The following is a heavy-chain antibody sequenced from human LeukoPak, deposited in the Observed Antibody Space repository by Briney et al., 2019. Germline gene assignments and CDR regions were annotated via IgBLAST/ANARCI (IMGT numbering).Heavy chain of an antibody. CDR1: GLTVSSNY. V-gene: IGHV3-66*01. CDR3: ARGAYGSGSYGDNWFDP. D-gene: IGHD3-10*01. J-gene: IGHJ5*02. Sequence: GGSLRLSCAASGLTVSSNYMNWVRQAPGKGLEWVSVIYSGGSTYYTDSVKGRFTISRDTSTNTLYIQMNSLRAEDTAVYYCARGAYGSGSYGDNWFDPWGQGTLVTVSS. CDR2: IYSGGST.